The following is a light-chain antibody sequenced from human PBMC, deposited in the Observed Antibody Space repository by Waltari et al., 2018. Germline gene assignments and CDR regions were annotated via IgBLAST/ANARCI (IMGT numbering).Light chain of an antibody. CDR2: VNSDGSH. CDR1: SGHSSNV. J-gene: IGLJ3*02. V-gene: IGLV4-69*01. Sequence: QLVLTQSPSASASLGASVKLTCTLSSGHSSNVIAWHQQQPLKGHRYLMKVNSDGSHSKGDDIPDRFSGSSSGAERYLTISSLQSEDEADYYCQTGGHGTWVFGGGTKLTVL. CDR3: QTGGHGTWV.